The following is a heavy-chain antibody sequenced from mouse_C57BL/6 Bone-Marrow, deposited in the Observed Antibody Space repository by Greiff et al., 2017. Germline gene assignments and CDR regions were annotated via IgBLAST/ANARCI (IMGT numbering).Heavy chain of an antibody. CDR2: IYPRSGNT. Sequence: QVQLKESGAELARPGASVKLSCKASGYTFTSYGISWVKQRTGQGLEWIGEIYPRSGNTYYNEKFKGKATLTADKSSSTAYMELRSLTSEDSAVYFCAILLPWFAYWGQGTLGTVSA. CDR1: GYTFTSYG. D-gene: IGHD1-1*01. V-gene: IGHV1-81*01. CDR3: AILLPWFAY. J-gene: IGHJ3*01.